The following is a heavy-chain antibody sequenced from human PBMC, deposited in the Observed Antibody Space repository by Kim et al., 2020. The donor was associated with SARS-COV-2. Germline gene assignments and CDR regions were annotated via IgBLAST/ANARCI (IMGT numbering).Heavy chain of an antibody. J-gene: IGHJ4*02. D-gene: IGHD6-6*01. CDR1: GGSISSYY. V-gene: IGHV4-59*13. Sequence: SETLSLTCTVSGGSISSYYWSWIRQPPGKGLEWIGYIYYSGSTNYNPSLKSRVTISVDTSKNQFSLKLSSVTAADTVVYYCAREVAARPYFDYWGQGTLVTVSS. CDR2: IYYSGST. CDR3: AREVAARPYFDY.